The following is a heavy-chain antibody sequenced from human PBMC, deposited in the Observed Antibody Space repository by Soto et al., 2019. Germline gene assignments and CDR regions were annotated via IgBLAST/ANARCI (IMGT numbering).Heavy chain of an antibody. CDR1: SGSISSSNW. CDR2: IYHSGST. D-gene: IGHD6-13*01. CDR3: AREDGSSWYYDY. J-gene: IGHJ4*02. Sequence: SETLSLTCAVSSGSISSSNWWSWVRQPPGKGLEWIGEIYHSGSTNYNPSLKSRVTISVGKSKNQFSLKLSSVTAADTAVYYCAREDGSSWYYDYWGQGTLVTVSS. V-gene: IGHV4-4*02.